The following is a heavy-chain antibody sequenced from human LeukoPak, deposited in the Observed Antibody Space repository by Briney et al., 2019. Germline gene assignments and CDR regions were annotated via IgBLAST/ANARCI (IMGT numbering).Heavy chain of an antibody. D-gene: IGHD3-10*01. CDR2: VYRSGST. CDR3: AGAPFGRNGFFDY. CDR1: GGSISSYY. J-gene: IGHJ4*02. Sequence: SETLSLTCTVSGGSISSYYWNWIRQPPRKGVELIGYVYRSGSTTYNPSPKSRVTISVDTSKNQFSLKLNSVTAADTAVYYCAGAPFGRNGFFDYWGQGTLVTVSS. V-gene: IGHV4-59*01.